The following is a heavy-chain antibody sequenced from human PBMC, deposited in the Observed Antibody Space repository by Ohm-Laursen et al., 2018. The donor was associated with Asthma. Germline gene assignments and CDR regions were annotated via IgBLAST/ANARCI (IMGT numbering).Heavy chain of an antibody. D-gene: IGHD5-24*01. CDR1: GDPFTSGDSF. CDR3: ARVVPRDGYKIDC. Sequence: TLSLTWSVSGDPFTSGDSFWGWVRQRPDMGLEWIGYSNYRGLAYYNPSLKSRATISVDTSQTQFSLKLRPVTAADMAFYICARVVPRDGYKIDCWGQGILVTV. CDR2: SNYRGLA. J-gene: IGHJ4*02. V-gene: IGHV4-31*02.